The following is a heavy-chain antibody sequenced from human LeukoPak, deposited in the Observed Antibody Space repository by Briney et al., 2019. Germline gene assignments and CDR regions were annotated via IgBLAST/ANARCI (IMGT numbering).Heavy chain of an antibody. CDR2: ISYDGSNK. CDR3: ARDFYDFWSGYAY. J-gene: IGHJ4*02. Sequence: GGSLRPSCAASGFTFSIYWMSWVRQAPGKGLEWVAVISYDGSNKYYADSVKGRFTISRDNSKNTLYLQMNSLRAEDTAVYYCARDFYDFWSGYAYWGQGTLVTVSS. CDR1: GFTFSIYW. D-gene: IGHD3-3*01. V-gene: IGHV3-30-3*01.